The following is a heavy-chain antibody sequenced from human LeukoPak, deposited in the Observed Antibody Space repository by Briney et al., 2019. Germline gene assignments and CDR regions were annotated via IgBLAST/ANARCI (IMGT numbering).Heavy chain of an antibody. D-gene: IGHD3-22*01. Sequence: TGGSLRLSCAASGFTFSSYSMNWVRQAPGKGLEWVSSISSSSSYIYYADSVKGRFTISRDNSKNTLYLQMNSLRAEDTAVYYCARESPDYDSSGYYYDYWGQGTLVTVSS. CDR1: GFTFSSYS. J-gene: IGHJ4*02. CDR2: ISSSSSYI. CDR3: ARESPDYDSSGYYYDY. V-gene: IGHV3-21*04.